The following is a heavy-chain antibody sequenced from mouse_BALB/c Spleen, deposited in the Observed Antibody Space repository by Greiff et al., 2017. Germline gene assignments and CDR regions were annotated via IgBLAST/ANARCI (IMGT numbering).Heavy chain of an antibody. D-gene: IGHD2-10*01. CDR3: ARDGAYYGNYLYYFDY. J-gene: IGHJ2*01. V-gene: IGHV5-6-3*01. CDR2: INSNGGST. Sequence: DVKLVESGGGLVQPGGSLKLSCAASGFTFSSYGMSWVRQTPDKRLELVATINSNGGSTYYPDSVKGRFTISRDNAKNTLYLQMSSLKSEDTAMYYCARDGAYYGNYLYYFDYWGQGTTLTVSS. CDR1: GFTFSSYG.